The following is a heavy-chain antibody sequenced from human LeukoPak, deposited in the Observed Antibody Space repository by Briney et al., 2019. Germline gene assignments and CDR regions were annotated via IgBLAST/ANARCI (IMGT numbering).Heavy chain of an antibody. CDR3: TVTGYYYDSSGYYYGDAFDI. J-gene: IGHJ3*02. CDR1: GFSDAW. V-gene: IGHV3-15*01. D-gene: IGHD3-22*01. CDR2: LKSKSDGGTT. Sequence: GGSLRLSCAASGFSDAWMSWVRQAPGKGLEWVCLLKSKSDGGTTDYAAPVKGRFTISRDDSKNTLYLQMNSLKTEDTAVYYCTVTGYYYDSSGYYYGDAFDIWGQGTMVTVSS.